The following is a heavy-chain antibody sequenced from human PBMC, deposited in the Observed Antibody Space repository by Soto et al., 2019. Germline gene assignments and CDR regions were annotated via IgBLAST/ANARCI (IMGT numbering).Heavy chain of an antibody. CDR3: AREDGWYGLSVWFDP. CDR2: TYYRSKWYN. V-gene: IGHV6-1*01. D-gene: IGHD6-19*01. J-gene: IGHJ5*02. CDR1: GDSVSSNNTA. Sequence: SQTLSLTCAVSGDSVSSNNTAWNWIRQSPSIGLEWLGRTYYRSKWYNNYAVSVKSRITINPDTSKNQFSLQLNSVTPEDTAVYYCAREDGWYGLSVWFDPWGQGTLVTVSS.